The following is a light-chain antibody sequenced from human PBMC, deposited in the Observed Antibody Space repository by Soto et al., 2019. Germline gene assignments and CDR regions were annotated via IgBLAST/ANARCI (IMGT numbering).Light chain of an antibody. CDR1: QNLLSSSNNRNY. V-gene: IGKV4-1*01. CDR3: QQYYYTPYS. J-gene: IGKJ2*03. Sequence: DIVMTQSPDSLAVSLGERATFNCTSSQNLLSSSNNRNYLAWYQQKPGQPPKLLIYWASTRESGVPDRFSGSGSGTDFTLTISSLQAEDVALFYCQQYYYTPYSFGQGTKLEIK. CDR2: WAS.